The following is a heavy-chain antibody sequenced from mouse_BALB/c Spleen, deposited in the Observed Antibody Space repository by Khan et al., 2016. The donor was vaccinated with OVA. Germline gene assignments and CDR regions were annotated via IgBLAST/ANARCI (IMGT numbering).Heavy chain of an antibody. CDR2: ISYSGST. CDR1: GYSITSDYA. J-gene: IGHJ4*01. V-gene: IGHV3-2*02. CDR3: ARCPRAYYRDGGYYYAMDY. Sequence: EVQLQESGPGLVKPSQSLSLTCTVTGYSITSDYAWNWIRQFPGNKLEWMGYISYSGSTSYNPSLKSRISITRDTSKNQFFLQLNSVTTEDTATYYCARCPRAYYRDGGYYYAMDYWGQGTSVTVSA. D-gene: IGHD2-14*01.